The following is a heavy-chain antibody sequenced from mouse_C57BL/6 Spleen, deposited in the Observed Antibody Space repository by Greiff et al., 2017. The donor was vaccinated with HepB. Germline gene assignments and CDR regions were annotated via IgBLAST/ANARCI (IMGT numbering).Heavy chain of an antibody. V-gene: IGHV1-82*01. J-gene: IGHJ2*01. CDR2: IYPGDGDT. D-gene: IGHD2-4*01. CDR3: APIYYDYDSFDY. CDR1: GYAFSSSW. Sequence: QVQLQQSGPELVKPGASVKISCKASGYAFSSSWMNWVKQRPGKGLEWIGRIYPGDGDTNYNGKFKGKATLTADKSSSTAYMQLSSLTSEDYAVYFCAPIYYDYDSFDYWGQGTTLTVSS.